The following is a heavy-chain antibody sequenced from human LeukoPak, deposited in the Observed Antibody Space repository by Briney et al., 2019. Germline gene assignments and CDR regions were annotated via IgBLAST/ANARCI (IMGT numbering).Heavy chain of an antibody. J-gene: IGHJ4*02. V-gene: IGHV3-21*01. D-gene: IGHD4-23*01. Sequence: GGSLRLPCAASGFTFSSYAMSWVRQAPGKGLEWVSSISSSSSYIYYADSVKGRFTISRDNAKNSLYLQMNSLRAEDTAVYYCARDSLDYGGNSDFDYWGQGTLVTVSS. CDR3: ARDSLDYGGNSDFDY. CDR2: ISSSSSYI. CDR1: GFTFSSYA.